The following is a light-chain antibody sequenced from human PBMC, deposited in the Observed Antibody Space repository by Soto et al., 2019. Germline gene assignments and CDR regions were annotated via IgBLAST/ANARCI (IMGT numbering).Light chain of an antibody. J-gene: IGKJ3*01. V-gene: IGKV1-9*01. CDR3: LQHNSYPRT. CDR1: QDIAGF. CDR2: AAS. Sequence: IQLTQSPSSLSASAGDRVTITCRASQDIAGFLAWYQQKPGKAPKLLIYAASTLQGGAPSRFSGSGSGTDFTLTISSLQPEDFATYYCLQHNSYPRTFGPGTKVDIK.